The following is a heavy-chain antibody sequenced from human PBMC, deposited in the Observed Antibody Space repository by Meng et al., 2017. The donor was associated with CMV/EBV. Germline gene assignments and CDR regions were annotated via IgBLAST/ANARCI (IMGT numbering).Heavy chain of an antibody. D-gene: IGHD3-3*01. CDR1: GGAFNGYY. CDR3: ARGSRRLPRFNWFDP. V-gene: IGHV4-34*01. CDR2: INHSGST. Sequence: QVQLTQWGAGLLKPWETLSLPCAVYGGAFNGYYWSWIRQPPGKGLEWIGEINHSGSTNYNPSLKSRVTISVDTSKNQFSLKLSSVTAADTAVYYCARGSRRLPRFNWFDPWGQGTLVTVSS. J-gene: IGHJ5*02.